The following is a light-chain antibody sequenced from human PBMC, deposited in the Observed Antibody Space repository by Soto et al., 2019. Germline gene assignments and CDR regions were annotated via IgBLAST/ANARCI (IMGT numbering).Light chain of an antibody. J-gene: IGLJ2*01. Sequence: QSALTQPPSVSGAPGQRVTISCTGSTSNIGAGYNVHWYQQLPGAAPKLLIYGNTNRPSGVPDRFSGSKSGTSASLAITGLQADDEAVFYCQSYDSSLSDVVFGGGTKLTVL. CDR2: GNT. V-gene: IGLV1-40*01. CDR3: QSYDSSLSDVV. CDR1: TSNIGAGYN.